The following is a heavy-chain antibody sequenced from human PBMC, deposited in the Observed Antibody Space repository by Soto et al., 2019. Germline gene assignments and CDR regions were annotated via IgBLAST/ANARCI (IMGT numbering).Heavy chain of an antibody. Sequence: GGSLRLSCAASGFSFSDSWMDWVRQAPGKGPEWVANIKEDGSEKNYVDSVKGRFAISRDNAKNSLYLQMNSLRAEDTAVYYCASLGRHGWGQGTTVTVSS. V-gene: IGHV3-7*01. D-gene: IGHD3-16*01. CDR3: ASLGRHG. J-gene: IGHJ6*02. CDR1: GFSFSDSW. CDR2: IKEDGSEK.